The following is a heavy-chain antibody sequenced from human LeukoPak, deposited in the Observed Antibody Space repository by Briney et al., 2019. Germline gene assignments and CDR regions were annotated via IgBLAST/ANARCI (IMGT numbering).Heavy chain of an antibody. D-gene: IGHD4-23*01. CDR2: IRYDGSNK. CDR1: GFTFNNFG. V-gene: IGHV3-30*02. Sequence: GGSPRLSCEASGFTFNNFGMHWVRQAPGKGLEWVAFIRYDGSNKYYADSVKGRFTISRDNSKNTLYLQMNSLRAEDTAVYYCAKVDYGGNSGYYFDYWGQGTLVTVSS. J-gene: IGHJ4*02. CDR3: AKVDYGGNSGYYFDY.